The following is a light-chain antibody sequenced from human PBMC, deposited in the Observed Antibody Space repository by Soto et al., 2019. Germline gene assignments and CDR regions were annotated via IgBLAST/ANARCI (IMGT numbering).Light chain of an antibody. Sequence: DIELTQSPGTLSLSPGERATISCRASQSVSSSYLAWYQQKPGQAPMLLIYGASSRATGIPDRFSGSGSGTDFTLTISRLEPEDFAVYYCQQYGSSSNTFGQGTKVEIK. V-gene: IGKV3-20*01. J-gene: IGKJ1*01. CDR1: QSVSSSY. CDR3: QQYGSSSNT. CDR2: GAS.